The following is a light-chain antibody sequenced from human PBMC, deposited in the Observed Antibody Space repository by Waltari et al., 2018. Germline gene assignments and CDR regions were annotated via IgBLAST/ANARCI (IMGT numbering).Light chain of an antibody. Sequence: QSVLTRPPSASGAPDRRVSIPGPGITSNIRASLVYWYQQLPGKAPKLLIYNNNPRPSGVPDRFSDSKSGTSASLASSGLRSEDEAEYYCAVWDERVRGRVFGGGTKLTVL. CDR2: NNN. CDR1: TSNIRASL. J-gene: IGLJ3*02. CDR3: AVWDERVRGRV. V-gene: IGLV1-47*02.